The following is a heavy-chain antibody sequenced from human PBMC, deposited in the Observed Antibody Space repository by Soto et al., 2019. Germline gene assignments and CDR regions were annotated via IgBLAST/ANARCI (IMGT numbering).Heavy chain of an antibody. CDR1: GFTFSSYS. Sequence: EVQLVESGGGLVKPGGSLRLSCAASGFTFSSYSMNWVRQAPGKGLEWVSSISSSSSYIYYADSVKGRFTISRDNAKNSLYLQMNSLRAEDTAVYYCARDADNGFWSGYLWQGGHYGMDVWGQGTTVTVSS. J-gene: IGHJ6*02. D-gene: IGHD3-3*01. CDR3: ARDADNGFWSGYLWQGGHYGMDV. V-gene: IGHV3-21*01. CDR2: ISSSSSYI.